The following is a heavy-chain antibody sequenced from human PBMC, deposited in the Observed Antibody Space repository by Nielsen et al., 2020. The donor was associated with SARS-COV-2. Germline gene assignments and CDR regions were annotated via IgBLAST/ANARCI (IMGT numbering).Heavy chain of an antibody. Sequence: GESLKISCAASGFPFSSYWMYWVRPAPGKGLVWVSRINSDGSSTSYADSVKGRFTISRDNAKNTLYLQMNSLRAEDTAVYYCARGPSSSWYVYYYYGMDVWGQGTTVTVSS. J-gene: IGHJ6*02. D-gene: IGHD6-13*01. CDR2: INSDGSST. CDR1: GFPFSSYW. V-gene: IGHV3-74*01. CDR3: ARGPSSSWYVYYYYGMDV.